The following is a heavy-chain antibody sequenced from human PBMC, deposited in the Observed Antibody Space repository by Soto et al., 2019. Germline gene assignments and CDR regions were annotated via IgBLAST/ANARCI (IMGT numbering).Heavy chain of an antibody. D-gene: IGHD3-22*01. CDR2: INHSGRV. V-gene: IGHV4-34*01. CDR3: STRAYDTNGYYRFDP. CDR1: GGSFSGHS. J-gene: IGHJ5*01. Sequence: ETLSHSCAVYGGSFSGHSWAWIRQSPGKGLEWIGDINHSGRVNYSPSLKSRVTISLDTSKNQFSLTLSAVTAADTAMYYCSTRAYDTNGYYRFDPWGQGTLVTVSS.